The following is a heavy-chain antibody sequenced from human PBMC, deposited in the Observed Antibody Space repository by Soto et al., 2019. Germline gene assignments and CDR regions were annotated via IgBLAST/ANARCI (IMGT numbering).Heavy chain of an antibody. Sequence: QVQLVESGGGVVQPGRSLRLSCAASGFTFSSYGMHWVRQAPGKGLEWVAVIWYDGSNKYYADSVKGRFTISRDNSKNTLYLQMNSLRAEDTAVYYCARDGAITMVRGVIGYGMDFWGQGTTVTVSS. CDR1: GFTFSSYG. CDR3: ARDGAITMVRGVIGYGMDF. J-gene: IGHJ6*02. CDR2: IWYDGSNK. V-gene: IGHV3-33*01. D-gene: IGHD3-10*01.